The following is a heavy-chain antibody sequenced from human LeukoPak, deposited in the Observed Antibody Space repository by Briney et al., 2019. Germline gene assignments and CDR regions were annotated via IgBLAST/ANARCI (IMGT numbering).Heavy chain of an antibody. CDR2: IYSGGST. CDR1: GFTVSSNY. V-gene: IGHV3-53*01. D-gene: IGHD3-22*01. CDR3: AREGQDSSGYKHFDY. J-gene: IGHJ4*02. Sequence: GGSLRLSCAASGFTVSSNYMSWVRQAPGKGLEWVSVIYSGGSTYYADSVKGRFTISRDNSKNTLYLQMNSLRAEDTAVYYCAREGQDSSGYKHFDYWGQGTLVTVSS.